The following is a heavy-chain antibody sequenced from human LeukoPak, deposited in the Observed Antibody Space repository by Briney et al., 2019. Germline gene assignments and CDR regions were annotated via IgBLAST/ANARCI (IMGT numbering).Heavy chain of an antibody. D-gene: IGHD4-23*01. CDR3: ARGGDYAGVAALLDL. V-gene: IGHV3-11*01. J-gene: IGHJ4*02. CDR2: ISTRAAII. CDR1: GGSISSSSYY. Sequence: LSLTCTVSGGSISSSSYYWGWIRQPPGKGLEWVAYISTRAAIIYYVDSVKGRFTVSADNAKNSLYLQMNSLRPEDTALYYCARGGDYAGVAALLDLWGQGTPVTVSS.